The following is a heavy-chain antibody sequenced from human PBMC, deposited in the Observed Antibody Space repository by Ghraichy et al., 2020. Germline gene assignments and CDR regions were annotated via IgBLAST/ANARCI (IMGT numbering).Heavy chain of an antibody. CDR2: VATSGLNT. J-gene: IGHJ6*02. V-gene: IGHV3-23*01. Sequence: GGSLRLSCVASGFTFSSHAMSWVRQAPGKGLEWVSAVATSGLNTYYADSVKGRFTISRDNSKSTLYLQMNSLRAEDTAVYYCAKDRGFANYYYYGMDVWGQGTTVTVSS. D-gene: IGHD3-10*01. CDR3: AKDRGFANYYYYGMDV. CDR1: GFTFSSHA.